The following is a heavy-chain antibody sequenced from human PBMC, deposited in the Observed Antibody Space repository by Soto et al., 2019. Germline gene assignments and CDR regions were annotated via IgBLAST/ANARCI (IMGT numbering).Heavy chain of an antibody. CDR3: ARSYGSSWDMTFDY. Sequence: QVQLQQWGAGLLKPSETLSLTCAVYGESFSGYYWSWIRQPPGKGLEWIGEINHSGSTNYNPSLKSRVTISVDTSKNQFSLKLSSVTAADTAVYYCARSYGSSWDMTFDYWGQGTLVTVSS. D-gene: IGHD6-13*01. V-gene: IGHV4-34*01. J-gene: IGHJ4*02. CDR2: INHSGST. CDR1: GESFSGYY.